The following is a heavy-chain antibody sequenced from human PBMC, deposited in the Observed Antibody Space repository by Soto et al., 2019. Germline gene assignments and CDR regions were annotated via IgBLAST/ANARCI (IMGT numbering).Heavy chain of an antibody. V-gene: IGHV3-48*02. CDR1: GFTFSSYS. J-gene: IGHJ4*02. D-gene: IGHD6-19*01. CDR2: ISSSSSTI. CDR3: AREESSEQWLVPEPDYYFDY. Sequence: VQLVESGGGLVQPGGSLRLSCAASGFTFSSYSMNWVRQAPGKGLEWVSYISSSSSTIYYADSVKGRFTISRDNAKNSLYLQMNSLRDEDTAVYYCAREESSEQWLVPEPDYYFDYWGQGTLVTVSS.